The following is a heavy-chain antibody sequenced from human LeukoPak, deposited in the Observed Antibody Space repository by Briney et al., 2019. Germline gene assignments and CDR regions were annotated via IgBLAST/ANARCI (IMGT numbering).Heavy chain of an antibody. Sequence: ASVKVSCKASGHTFTSYGISWARQAPGQGLEWMGWLIDYNRNTNYAQKLQGGVTMTTNTPTSTAYMERRSLRSDNTAVYYCARRPPWELLDYFDYCGQRTLVTVSS. CDR2: LIDYNRNT. J-gene: IGHJ4*02. CDR3: ARRPPWELLDYFDY. CDR1: GHTFTSYG. D-gene: IGHD1-26*01. V-gene: IGHV1-18*04.